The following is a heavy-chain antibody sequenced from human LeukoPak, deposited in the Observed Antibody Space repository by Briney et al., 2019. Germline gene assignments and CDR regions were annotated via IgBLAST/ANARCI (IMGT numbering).Heavy chain of an antibody. Sequence: ASVKVSCKASGYTFSSYAISWVRQAPGQGLEWMGWISVYSGNTNYAQKLQGRVTMTTDTSTSTAYMELRSLRSDDTAVYYCARDVGYCSGGSCYSFDYWGQGTLVTVSS. D-gene: IGHD2-15*01. CDR3: ARDVGYCSGGSCYSFDY. CDR1: GYTFSSYA. CDR2: ISVYSGNT. V-gene: IGHV1-18*01. J-gene: IGHJ4*02.